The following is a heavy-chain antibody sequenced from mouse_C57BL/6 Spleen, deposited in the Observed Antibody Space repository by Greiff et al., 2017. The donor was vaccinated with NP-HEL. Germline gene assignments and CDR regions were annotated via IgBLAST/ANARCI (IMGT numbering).Heavy chain of an antibody. J-gene: IGHJ4*01. CDR3: ARDYYSSMDY. CDR2: ISDGGSYT. V-gene: IGHV5-4*01. Sequence: EVKLVESGGGLVKPGGSLKLSCAASGFTFSSYAMSWVRQTPEKRLEWVATISDGGSYTYYPDNVKGRCTISRDNAKNNLYLQMSHLKSEDTAMYYCARDYYSSMDYWGQGTSVTVSS. CDR1: GFTFSSYA. D-gene: IGHD2-12*01.